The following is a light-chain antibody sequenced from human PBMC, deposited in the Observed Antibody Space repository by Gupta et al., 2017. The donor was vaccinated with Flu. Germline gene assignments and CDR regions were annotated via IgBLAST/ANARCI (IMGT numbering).Light chain of an antibody. J-gene: IGLJ2*01. V-gene: IGLV5-45*01. CDR2: YQSDSDK. CDR3: VIWHSSAWV. CDR1: SGIDGGTYK. Sequence: CTLRSGIDGGTYKVYWYQQRPGSPPQYLLTYQSDSDKQQGSGVPGRFSGSKDASANAGILLISGLQSEDEADYYCVIWHSSAWVFGGGTKLTVL.